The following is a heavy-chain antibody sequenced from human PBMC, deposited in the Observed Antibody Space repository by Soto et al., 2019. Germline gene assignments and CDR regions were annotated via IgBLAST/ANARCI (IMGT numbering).Heavy chain of an antibody. D-gene: IGHD6-6*01. V-gene: IGHV4-39*01. CDR3: ARLEGLATSSYYFDF. CDR1: GGSISSSSYY. Sequence: SETLSLTCTVSGGSISSSSYYWGWIRQPPGKGLEWIGSISYSGSTYYNPSLKSRVTISVDMSKNQFSLKLSSVTAADTAVYYSARLEGLATSSYYFDFWGQGALVTVSS. CDR2: ISYSGST. J-gene: IGHJ4*02.